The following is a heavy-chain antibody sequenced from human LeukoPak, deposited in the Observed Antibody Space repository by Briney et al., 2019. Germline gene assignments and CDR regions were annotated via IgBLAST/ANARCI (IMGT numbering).Heavy chain of an antibody. CDR1: GYTFTSYG. CDR3: ARGVGYGDYVGVFDY. Sequence: ASVKVSCKASGYTFTSYGISWVRQAPGQRLEWMGWINAGNGNTKYSQKFQGRVTITRDTSASTAYMELSSLRSEDTAVYYCARGVGYGDYVGVFDYWGQGTLVTVSS. V-gene: IGHV1-3*01. J-gene: IGHJ4*02. CDR2: INAGNGNT. D-gene: IGHD4-17*01.